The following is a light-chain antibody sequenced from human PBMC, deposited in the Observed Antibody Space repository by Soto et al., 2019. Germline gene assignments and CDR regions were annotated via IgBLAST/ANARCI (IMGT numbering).Light chain of an antibody. CDR1: QSVSGN. J-gene: IGKJ4*01. Sequence: EIVMTQSPATLSVSPGESATLSCRASQSVSGNLAWYQQKPGQAPRLLIYGASTRATGIPARFSGSGSGTEFTLTISILQSEDFAVYYCQQYNNWPPLTFGGGTKVEIK. CDR3: QQYNNWPPLT. CDR2: GAS. V-gene: IGKV3-15*01.